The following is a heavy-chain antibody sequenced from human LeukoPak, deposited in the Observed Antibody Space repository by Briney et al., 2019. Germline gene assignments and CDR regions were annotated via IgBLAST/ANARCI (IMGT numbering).Heavy chain of an antibody. CDR1: GGSISSGGYS. V-gene: IGHV4-30-2*01. J-gene: IGHJ4*02. Sequence: PSETLSLTCAVSGGSISSGGYSWSWIRQPPGKGLEWIGYIYHSGSTYYNPSLKSRVTISVDRSKNQFSLKLSPATAADTAVYYCARALGPLFDYWGQGTLVTVSS. CDR3: ARALGPLFDY. CDR2: IYHSGST.